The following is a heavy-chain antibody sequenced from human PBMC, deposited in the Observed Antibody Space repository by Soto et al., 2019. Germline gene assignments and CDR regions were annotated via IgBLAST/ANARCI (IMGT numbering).Heavy chain of an antibody. Sequence: QVQLQESGPGLVKPSQTLSLTCTVSGGSISSGGYYWSWIRQHPGKGLEWIGYIYYSGSTYYNPSLKSRVTMSVDTSKNQFSLKLSSVTAAVTAVYSCARTIVATINSYFDYWGQGTLVTVSS. CDR2: IYYSGST. J-gene: IGHJ4*02. D-gene: IGHD5-12*01. V-gene: IGHV4-31*03. CDR3: ARTIVATINSYFDY. CDR1: GGSISSGGYY.